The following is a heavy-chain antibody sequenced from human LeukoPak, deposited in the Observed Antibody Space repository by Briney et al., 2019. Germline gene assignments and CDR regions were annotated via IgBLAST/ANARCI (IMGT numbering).Heavy chain of an antibody. D-gene: IGHD3-10*01. CDR3: ARAPEYGWGSYLLY. CDR2: IDTRGTT. J-gene: IGHJ4*02. V-gene: IGHV4-61*02. CDR1: GSSISSGVYY. Sequence: PSETLSLTCTVSGSSISSGVYYWSWIRQPAGKGLEWIGRIDTRGTTNYNPSLKSRVTISVDTPKSQFSLNLSSVTAADTGVYYCARAPEYGWGSYLLYWGQGIQVTVSS.